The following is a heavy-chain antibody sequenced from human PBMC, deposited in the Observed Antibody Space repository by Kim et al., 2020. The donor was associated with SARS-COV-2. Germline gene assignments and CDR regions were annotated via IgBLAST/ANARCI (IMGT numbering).Heavy chain of an antibody. CDR3: ARHLPDPNYDILTGYYPNWFDP. Sequence: SETLSLTCTVSGGSISSSSYYWGWIRQPPGKGLEWIGSIYYSGSTYYNPSLKSRVTISVDTSKNQFSLKLSSVTAADTAVYYCARHLPDPNYDILTGYYPNWFDPWGQGTLVTVSS. CDR2: IYYSGST. D-gene: IGHD3-9*01. V-gene: IGHV4-39*01. J-gene: IGHJ5*02. CDR1: GGSISSSSYY.